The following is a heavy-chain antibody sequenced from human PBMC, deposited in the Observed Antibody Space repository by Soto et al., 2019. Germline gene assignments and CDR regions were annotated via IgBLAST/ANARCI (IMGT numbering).Heavy chain of an antibody. CDR2: IYPGDSDT. D-gene: IGHD2-15*01. CDR3: AKTSVVVAATSADYYYYGMDV. V-gene: IGHV5-51*01. CDR1: GYSFTSYW. J-gene: IGHJ6*02. Sequence: PGESLKISCKGSGYSFTSYWIGWVRQVPGKGLEWMGIIYPGDSDTRYSPSFQGQVTISADKSISTAYLQWSSLKASDTAMYYCAKTSVVVAATSADYYYYGMDVWGQGTTVTVSS.